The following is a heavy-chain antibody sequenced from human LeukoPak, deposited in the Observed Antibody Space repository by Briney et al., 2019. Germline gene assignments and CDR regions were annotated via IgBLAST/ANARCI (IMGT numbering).Heavy chain of an antibody. CDR2: IYYSGST. J-gene: IGHJ5*02. D-gene: IGHD6-13*01. CDR3: ARRPAAGPNKDWFDP. V-gene: IGHV4-59*01. CDR1: GGSISSYY. Sequence: PSETLSLTCTVSGGSISSYYWSWIRQPPGKGLEWIGYIYYSGSTNYNPSLKSQVTISVDTSKNQFSLKLSSVTAADTAVYYCARRPAAGPNKDWFDPWGQGTLVTVSS.